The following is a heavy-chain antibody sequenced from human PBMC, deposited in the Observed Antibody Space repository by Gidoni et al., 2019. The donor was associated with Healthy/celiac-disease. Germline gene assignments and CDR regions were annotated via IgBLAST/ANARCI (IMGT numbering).Heavy chain of an antibody. CDR3: ARDLIGYDSSGSGGY. CDR1: GYTFTGYY. V-gene: IGHV1-2*02. Sequence: QVQLVQSVAEVKKPGASVKVSFKASGYTFTGYYMHWVRQAPGQGLEWMGWINPNSGGTNYAQKFQGRVTMTRDTSISTAYMELSRLRSDDTAVYYCARDLIGYDSSGSGGYWGQGTLVTVSS. J-gene: IGHJ4*02. D-gene: IGHD3-22*01. CDR2: INPNSGGT.